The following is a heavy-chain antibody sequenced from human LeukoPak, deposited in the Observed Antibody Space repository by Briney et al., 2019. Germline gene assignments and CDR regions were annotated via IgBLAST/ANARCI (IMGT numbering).Heavy chain of an antibody. Sequence: GGSLRLSCAASGFTFSSYSMNWVRQAPGKGLEWVSSISSSSSYIYYADSVKGRFTISRDNAKNSLYLQMNSLRAEDTAVYYCARDQEPYYDFWSGYCYYYMDVWGTGTTVTVSS. D-gene: IGHD3-3*01. V-gene: IGHV3-21*01. CDR3: ARDQEPYYDFWSGYCYYYMDV. CDR1: GFTFSSYS. J-gene: IGHJ6*03. CDR2: ISSSSSYI.